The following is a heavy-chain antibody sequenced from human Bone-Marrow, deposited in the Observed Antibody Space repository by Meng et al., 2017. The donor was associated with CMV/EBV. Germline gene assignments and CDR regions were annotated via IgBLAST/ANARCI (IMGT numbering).Heavy chain of an antibody. J-gene: IGHJ4*02. CDR1: GGSINNHY. CDR3: ARAGDDFGVIAADV. Sequence: SETLSLTCTVSGGSINNHYWTWIRQSPGKGLEWIGYIYGSGTTAAYNSSLKSRVAISGDTSKTQISLTLNFATAADTAVYYCARAGDDFGVIAADVWGQGTLVTVSS. D-gene: IGHD4-17*01. CDR2: IYGSGTTA. V-gene: IGHV4-59*11.